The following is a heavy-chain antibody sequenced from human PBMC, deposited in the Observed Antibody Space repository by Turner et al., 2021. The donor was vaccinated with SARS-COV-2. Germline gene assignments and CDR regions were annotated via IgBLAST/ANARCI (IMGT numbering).Heavy chain of an antibody. Sequence: QLQLQESGPGLVKPSETLSLTCAVSGGSINSNTYYWGWIRQPPGKGLEYIGSIYYSGSTHFNPSLKSRVTISVDTSKNQFSLRLSSVTAADTAVYYCARHMAEYDYPRGIDNWGQGTLVIVSS. CDR2: IYYSGST. CDR1: GGSINSNTYY. V-gene: IGHV4-39*01. CDR3: ARHMAEYDYPRGIDN. D-gene: IGHD3-16*01. J-gene: IGHJ4*02.